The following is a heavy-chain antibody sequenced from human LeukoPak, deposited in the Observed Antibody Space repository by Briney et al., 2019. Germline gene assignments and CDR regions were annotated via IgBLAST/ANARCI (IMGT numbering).Heavy chain of an antibody. CDR1: GGSISSYY. Sequence: PSETLSLTCAVSGGSISSYYWSWIRQPPGKGLEWVGYIYYSGSTNYNPSLKSRVTISVDTSKNQFSLKLSSVAAADTAVYYCAGEGGIVGAHDAFDVWGQGTMVTVSS. D-gene: IGHD1-26*01. V-gene: IGHV4-59*01. CDR2: IYYSGST. CDR3: AGEGGIVGAHDAFDV. J-gene: IGHJ3*01.